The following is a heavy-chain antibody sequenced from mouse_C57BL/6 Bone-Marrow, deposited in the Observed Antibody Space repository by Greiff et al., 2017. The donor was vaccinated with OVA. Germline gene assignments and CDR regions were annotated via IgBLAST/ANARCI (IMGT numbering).Heavy chain of an antibody. V-gene: IGHV1-50*01. D-gene: IGHD4-1*01. Sequence: QVQLQQPGAELVKPGASVKLSCKASGYTFTSYWMQWVKQRPGQGLEWIGEIDPSDSHTNYNQKFKGKATLTVDTSSSTAYMQLSSLTSEDSAVYYCARWDVRNYWGQGTTLTVSS. CDR2: IDPSDSHT. J-gene: IGHJ2*01. CDR1: GYTFTSYW. CDR3: ARWDVRNY.